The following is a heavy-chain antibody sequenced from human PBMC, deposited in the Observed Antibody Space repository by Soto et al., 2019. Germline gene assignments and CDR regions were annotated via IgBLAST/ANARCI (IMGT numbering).Heavy chain of an antibody. CDR2: ISSSSSYI. Sequence: GGSLRLSCAASGFTFSSYSMNWVRQAPGKGLEWVSSISSSSSYIYYADSVKGRFTISRDNAKNSLYLQMNSLRAEDTAVYYCARATDGHYYDSSGFGTSEYFQHWGQGTLVTGSS. CDR3: ARATDGHYYDSSGFGTSEYFQH. J-gene: IGHJ1*01. V-gene: IGHV3-21*01. CDR1: GFTFSSYS. D-gene: IGHD3-22*01.